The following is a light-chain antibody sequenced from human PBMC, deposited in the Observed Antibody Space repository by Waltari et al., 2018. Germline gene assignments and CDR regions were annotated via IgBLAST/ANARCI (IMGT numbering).Light chain of an antibody. CDR3: SSYTSSSTLVV. CDR2: DVS. J-gene: IGLJ2*01. V-gene: IGLV2-14*03. CDR1: SSDVGGYNY. Sequence: QSALTQPASVSGSPGQSITIPCTGTSSDVGGYNYVSWYQQHPGKAPKLMIYDVSNLPSGVSNRFSGSKSGNTASLTISGLQAEDEADYYCSSYTSSSTLVVFGGGTKLTVL.